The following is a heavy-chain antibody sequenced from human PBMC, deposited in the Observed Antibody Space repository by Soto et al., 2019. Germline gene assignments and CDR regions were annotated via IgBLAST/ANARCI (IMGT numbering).Heavy chain of an antibody. CDR1: GFTFSSYA. CDR2: LSGGGGGT. CDR3: ARTFTTPPTYMDV. D-gene: IGHD4-4*01. Sequence: EVQLLESGGGLVQPGGSLRLSCAASGFTFSSYAMSWVRQAPGKGLEWVSGLSGGGGGTYYADSVKGRFTNSRDNSKNTLFLQMNSLRAEDTAVYYCARTFTTPPTYMDVWGKVTAVTVSS. J-gene: IGHJ6*03. V-gene: IGHV3-23*01.